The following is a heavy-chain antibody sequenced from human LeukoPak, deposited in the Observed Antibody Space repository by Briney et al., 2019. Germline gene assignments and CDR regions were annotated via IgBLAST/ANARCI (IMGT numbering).Heavy chain of an antibody. Sequence: SETLSLTCTVSGGSISSGDYYWSWIRHHPGKGLEWIGYVYYSGSTYYNPSPKSRVTISVDTSKNQFSLKLSSVTAADTAVYYCARGGDWRDTDWFDPWGQGTLVTVSS. CDR3: ARGGDWRDTDWFDP. CDR2: VYYSGST. J-gene: IGHJ5*02. CDR1: GGSISSGDYY. D-gene: IGHD2-21*02. V-gene: IGHV4-30-4*08.